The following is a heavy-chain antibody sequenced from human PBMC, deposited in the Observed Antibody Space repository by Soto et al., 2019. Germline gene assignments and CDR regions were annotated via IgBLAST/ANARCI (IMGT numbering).Heavy chain of an antibody. CDR3: TREDSIIIPAVADF. V-gene: IGHV3-21*01. D-gene: IGHD6-19*01. Sequence: GGSLRLSCAVSGFTFTNYGINWVRQAPGKGLEWVSSVSKSDYTYYSDSVKGRFTISRDNAKNSVSLEMNNLRAEDTAVYYCTREDSIIIPAVADFWGQGTLVTVSS. CDR2: VSKSDYT. CDR1: GFTFTNYG. J-gene: IGHJ4*02.